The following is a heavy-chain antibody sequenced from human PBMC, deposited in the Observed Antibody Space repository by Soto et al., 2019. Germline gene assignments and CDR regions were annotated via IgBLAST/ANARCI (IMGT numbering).Heavy chain of an antibody. J-gene: IGHJ4*02. CDR1: GGSISSYY. CDR2: IYYSGST. Sequence: SETLSLTCTVSGGSISSYYWSWIRQPPGKGLEWIGYIYYSGSTNYNPSLKSRVTISVDTSKNQFSLKLSSVTAADTAVYYCARVVWNTLIGYWGQGTLVTVSS. D-gene: IGHD1-1*01. CDR3: ARVVWNTLIGY. V-gene: IGHV4-59*01.